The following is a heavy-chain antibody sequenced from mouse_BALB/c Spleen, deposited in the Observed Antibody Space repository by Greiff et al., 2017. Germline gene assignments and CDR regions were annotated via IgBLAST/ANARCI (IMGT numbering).Heavy chain of an antibody. Sequence: QVQLKQSGPGLVQPSQSLSITCTVSGFSLTSYGVHWVRQSPGKGLEWLGVIWSGGSTDYNAAFISRLSISKDNSKSQVFFKMNSLQANDTAIYYCARITFYDYDSYYAMDYWGQGTSVTVSS. CDR1: GFSLTSYG. V-gene: IGHV2-2*02. J-gene: IGHJ4*01. CDR3: ARITFYDYDSYYAMDY. D-gene: IGHD2-4*01. CDR2: IWSGGST.